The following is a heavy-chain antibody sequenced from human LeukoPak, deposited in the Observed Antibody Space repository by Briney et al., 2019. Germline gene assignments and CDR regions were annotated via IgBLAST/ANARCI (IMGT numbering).Heavy chain of an antibody. CDR3: ASYTTTAWYFDL. CDR1: GGSISSYY. V-gene: IGHV4-4*09. D-gene: IGHD2/OR15-2a*01. Sequence: PSETLSLTCTVSGGSISSYYWSWIRQPPGKGLEWIGYIYTSGSTNYNPSLKSRVTISVDTSKNQFSLKLSSVTAADMAVYYCASYTTTAWYFDLWGRGTLVTVSS. J-gene: IGHJ2*01. CDR2: IYTSGST.